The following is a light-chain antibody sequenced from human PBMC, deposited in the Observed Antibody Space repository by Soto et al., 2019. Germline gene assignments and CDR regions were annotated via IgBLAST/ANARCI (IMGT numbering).Light chain of an antibody. CDR2: EVS. Sequence: QSALTQPASVSGSPGQSITISCTGTSSDVGGYNYVSWYQQHPGKAPKLMIYEVSNRPSGVSNRFSGSKSGNTASLTISGFQAEDEADYYCSSYTSSSTLVFCGGTTVTVL. V-gene: IGLV2-14*01. CDR1: SSDVGGYNY. CDR3: SSYTSSSTLV. J-gene: IGLJ3*02.